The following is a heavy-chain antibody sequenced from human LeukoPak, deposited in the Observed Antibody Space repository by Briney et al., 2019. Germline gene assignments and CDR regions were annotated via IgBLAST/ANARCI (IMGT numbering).Heavy chain of an antibody. V-gene: IGHV1-18*01. CDR2: ISAYNGNT. D-gene: IGHD2-2*01. Sequence: ASVTVSFKSSGYTFTNYGISWVRQAPGQGLAWMGWISAYNGNTNYAQKLQGRVTMTTDTSTSTAYMELRSLRSDDTAVYYCSLGYCSSTSCYVFDYWGQGTLVTVSS. CDR3: SLGYCSSTSCYVFDY. J-gene: IGHJ4*02. CDR1: GYTFTNYG.